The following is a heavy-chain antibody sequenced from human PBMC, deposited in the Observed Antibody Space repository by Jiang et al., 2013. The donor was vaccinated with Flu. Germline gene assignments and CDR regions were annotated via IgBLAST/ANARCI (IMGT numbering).Heavy chain of an antibody. V-gene: IGHV4-59*08. CDR2: IYYSGST. CDR1: AGSISSYY. Sequence: LLKPSETLSLTCTVSAGSISSYYWSWIRQPPGKGLEWIGYIYYSGSTKYNPSLKSRVTISVDTSKNQFSLKLNSVTAADTAVYYCATLDGYNKVPRFDHWGQGTLVTVSS. J-gene: IGHJ4*02. CDR3: ATLDGYNKVPRFDH. D-gene: IGHD5-24*01.